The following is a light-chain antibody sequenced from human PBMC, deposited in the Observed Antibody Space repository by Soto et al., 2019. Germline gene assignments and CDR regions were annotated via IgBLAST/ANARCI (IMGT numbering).Light chain of an antibody. V-gene: IGLV1-47*01. J-gene: IGLJ2*01. Sequence: HSALTQPPSASGTPGQRVTISCSGSSSNIGTNYVYWYQQLPGTAPKLLIYRNNQRPSGVPDRFSGSKSGTSASLAISGLRSEDEADYYCAAWDDSLSGVVFGGGTKVTVL. CDR3: AAWDDSLSGVV. CDR2: RNN. CDR1: SSNIGTNY.